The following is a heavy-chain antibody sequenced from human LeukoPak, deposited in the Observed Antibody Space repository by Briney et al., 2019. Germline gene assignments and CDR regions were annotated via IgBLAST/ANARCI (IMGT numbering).Heavy chain of an antibody. V-gene: IGHV3-7*03. CDR2: IKQDGSEK. J-gene: IGHJ4*02. CDR1: GFTFSSYW. CDR3: ATGLYYDFWSGYPQLFDY. D-gene: IGHD3-3*01. Sequence: PGGSLRLSCAASGFTFSSYWMSWVRQAPGKGLEWVANIKQDGSEKYYVDSVKGRFTISRDNAKNSLYLQMNSLRAEDTAVYYCATGLYYDFWSGYPQLFDYWGQGTLVTVSS.